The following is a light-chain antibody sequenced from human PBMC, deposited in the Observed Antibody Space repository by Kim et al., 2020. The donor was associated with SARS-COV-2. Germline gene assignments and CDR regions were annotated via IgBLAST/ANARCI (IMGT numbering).Light chain of an antibody. CDR2: QDS. CDR3: QAWDSRPVV. J-gene: IGLJ2*01. V-gene: IGLV3-1*01. Sequence: SYELTQPPSVSVSPGQTASITCSGDKLGDKYACWYQQKPGQSPVLVISQDSKRPSGIPERFSGSNSWNTATLTISGTQPMDEAAYYCQAWDSRPVVFGGG. CDR1: KLGDKY.